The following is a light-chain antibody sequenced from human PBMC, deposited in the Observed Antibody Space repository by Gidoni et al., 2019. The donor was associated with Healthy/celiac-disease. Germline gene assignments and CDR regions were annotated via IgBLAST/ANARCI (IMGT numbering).Light chain of an antibody. Sequence: DIQMTQSPSSLSASVGDRVTITSRASQSISSYLNWYQQKPGKAPKLLIYAASSLQSGVPSRFSGSGAGTDFTLTISSLQPEDFATYYCQQSYSTPYPFGQGTKLEIK. CDR3: QQSYSTPYP. J-gene: IGKJ2*01. V-gene: IGKV1-39*01. CDR2: AAS. CDR1: QSISSY.